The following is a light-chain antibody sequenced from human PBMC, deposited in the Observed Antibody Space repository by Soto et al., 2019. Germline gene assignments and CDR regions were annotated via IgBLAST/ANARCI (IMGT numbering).Light chain of an antibody. CDR1: QGISSC. CDR3: QQANSFPLT. CDR2: VAS. V-gene: IGKV1-12*01. J-gene: IGKJ4*01. Sequence: DFHMTQSXFYVYSSAREXXXXXAXVSQGISSCLAWYQHKXGKAPKLLIYVASXLNSGVPARFRGSGSGTDFTLTISSLQTEDFATYYCQQANSFPLTFGGGTKVDI.